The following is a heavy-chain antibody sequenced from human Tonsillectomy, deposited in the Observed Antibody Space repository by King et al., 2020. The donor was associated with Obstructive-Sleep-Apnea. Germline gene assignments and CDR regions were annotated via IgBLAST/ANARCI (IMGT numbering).Heavy chain of an antibody. V-gene: IGHV3-33*01. J-gene: IGHJ4*02. CDR2: IWYDGSNK. CDR1: GFTFSSYG. CDR3: ARVFGDEAGIDY. Sequence: VQLVESGGGVVQPGRSLRLSCAASGFTFSSYGMHWVRQAPGKGLEWVAVIWYDGSNKYYADSVKDRFTISSDNSTNTLYLQMNSRRAEDTAVYYCARVFGDEAGIDYWGQGTLVTVSS. D-gene: IGHD3-16*01.